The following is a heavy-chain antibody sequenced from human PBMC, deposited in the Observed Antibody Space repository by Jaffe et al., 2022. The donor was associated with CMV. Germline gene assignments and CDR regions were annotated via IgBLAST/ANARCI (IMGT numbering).Heavy chain of an antibody. D-gene: IGHD2-8*01. J-gene: IGHJ6*02. V-gene: IGHV4-34*01. Sequence: QVQLQQWGAGLLKPSETLSLTCAVSGGSFSGYSYFWIRQSPGQGLQWIGDVSHSGGTNYNPSLNTRLTISGDTTKNQVSLNLRSVTAADTAVYYCARGNCTNTNCPHPGYYNGLDVWGQGTTVTVSS. CDR2: VSHSGGT. CDR1: GGSFSGYS. CDR3: ARGNCTNTNCPHPGYYNGLDV.